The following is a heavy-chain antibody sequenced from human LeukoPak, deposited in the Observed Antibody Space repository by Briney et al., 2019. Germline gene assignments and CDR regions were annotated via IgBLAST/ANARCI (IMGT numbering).Heavy chain of an antibody. V-gene: IGHV3-7*03. Sequence: PGGSLGLSCAASGFTFSSYWMSWVRQAPGKGLEWVANIKQDGSEKYYMDSVKGRFTISRDNAKNSLYLQMNSLRAEDTAVYYCARYSGSYEVNYYYYYGMDVWGQGTTVTVSS. CDR1: GFTFSSYW. J-gene: IGHJ6*02. CDR2: IKQDGSEK. D-gene: IGHD1-26*01. CDR3: ARYSGSYEVNYYYYYGMDV.